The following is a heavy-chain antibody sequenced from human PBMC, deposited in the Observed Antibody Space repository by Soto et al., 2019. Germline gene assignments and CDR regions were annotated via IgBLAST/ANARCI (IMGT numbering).Heavy chain of an antibody. CDR3: ARISGYSYGLPPYFDY. V-gene: IGHV4-61*01. CDR2: IYYSGST. J-gene: IGHJ4*02. D-gene: IGHD5-18*01. CDR1: GGSVSSGSYY. Sequence: QVQLQESGPGLVKPSETLSLTCTVSGGSVSSGSYYWSWIRQPPGKGLEGIGYIYYSGSTNYNPSLKSRVTISVDTSKNQFSLKLSSVTAADTAVYYCARISGYSYGLPPYFDYWGQGTLVTVSS.